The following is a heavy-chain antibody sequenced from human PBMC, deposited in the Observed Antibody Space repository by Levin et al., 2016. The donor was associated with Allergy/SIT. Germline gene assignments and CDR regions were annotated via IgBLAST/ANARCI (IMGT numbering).Heavy chain of an antibody. CDR2: IIPIFGTA. CDR3: ARRDYYYYYGMDV. V-gene: IGHV1-69*01. Sequence: WVRQAPGQGLEWMGGIIPIFGTANYAQKFQGRVTITADESTSTAYMELSSLRSEDTAVYYCARRDYYYYYGMDVWGQGTTVTVSS. J-gene: IGHJ6*02.